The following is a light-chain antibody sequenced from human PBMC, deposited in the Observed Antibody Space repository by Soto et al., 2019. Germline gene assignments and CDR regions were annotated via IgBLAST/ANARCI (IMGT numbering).Light chain of an antibody. CDR3: QQYGSSPYT. J-gene: IGKJ2*01. CDR1: QSVSSSY. Sequence: EIVLTQSPGTLSLSPGERATLSCRASQSVSSSYLAWYQQKPGQAPRLLIYGASSRATGIPSRFSGSGSGPEFTLTMSRLEPEDFAVYYCQQYGSSPYTFGQGTKLEIK. CDR2: GAS. V-gene: IGKV3-20*01.